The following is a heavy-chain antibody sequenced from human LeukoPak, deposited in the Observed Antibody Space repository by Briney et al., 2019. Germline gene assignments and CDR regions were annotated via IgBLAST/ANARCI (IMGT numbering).Heavy chain of an antibody. CDR3: ARQGRGSGWFLP. CDR2: IYYTGST. Sequence: SETLSLTCTVSGASISSYYWSWIRQPPGEGLEWIGYIYYTGSTNYDPSLKSRVTISVDTSKNQFSLNLSSVTAADTAVYYCARQGRGSGWFLPWGQGTLVTLS. V-gene: IGHV4-59*08. D-gene: IGHD6-19*01. J-gene: IGHJ5*02. CDR1: GASISSYY.